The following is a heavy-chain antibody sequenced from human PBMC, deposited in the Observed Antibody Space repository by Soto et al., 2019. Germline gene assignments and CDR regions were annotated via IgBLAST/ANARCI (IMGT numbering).Heavy chain of an antibody. CDR1: GFTFSSYA. CDR2: ISGSGGST. D-gene: IGHD1-26*01. CDR3: AKDPDGESGSN. J-gene: IGHJ4*02. V-gene: IGHV3-23*01. Sequence: AAGSLRLSGAASGFTFSSYAMSWVRQAPGKGLEWVSAISGSGGSTYYADSVKGRFTISRDNSKNTLYLQMNSLRAEDTAVYYCAKDPDGESGSNWGQGTLVTVSS.